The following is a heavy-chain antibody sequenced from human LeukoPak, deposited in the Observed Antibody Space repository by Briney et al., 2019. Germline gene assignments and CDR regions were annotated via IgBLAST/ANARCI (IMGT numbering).Heavy chain of an antibody. CDR3: AREGGGIVGATTSPHFDY. CDR2: IYTSGST. Sequence: SETLSLTCGVSGYSISTGYYWSWIRQPAGKGLEWIGRIYTSGSTNYNPSLKSRVTISVDKSKNQFSLKLSSVTAADTAVYYCAREGGGIVGATTSPHFDYWGQGTLVTVSS. J-gene: IGHJ4*02. D-gene: IGHD1-26*01. V-gene: IGHV4-4*07. CDR1: GYSISTGYY.